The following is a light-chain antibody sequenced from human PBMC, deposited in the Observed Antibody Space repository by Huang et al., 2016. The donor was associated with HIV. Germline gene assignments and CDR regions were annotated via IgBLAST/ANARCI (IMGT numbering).Light chain of an antibody. CDR2: DAS. CDR1: QDISNY. CDR3: QQYDNLPRFT. V-gene: IGKV1-33*01. J-gene: IGKJ3*01. Sequence: DIQMTQSPSSLSASVGDRVTITCQACQDISNYLNWYQQKPGKAPKLLIYDASNLETGVSSRFSGSGSGTDFTFTISSLQPEDIATYYCQQYDNLPRFTFGPGTKVDIK.